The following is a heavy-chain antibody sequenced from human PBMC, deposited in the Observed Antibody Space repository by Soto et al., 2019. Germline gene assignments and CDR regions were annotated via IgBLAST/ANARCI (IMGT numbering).Heavy chain of an antibody. CDR2: IIPIFGTV. D-gene: IGHD2-21*02. V-gene: IGHV1-69*12. CDR1: GGTFSSYA. J-gene: IGHJ4*02. Sequence: QVQLVQSGAEVKKPGSSVKVSCKASGGTFSSYAISWVRQAPGQGLEWMGGIIPIFGTVNYAQKFQGRVTITADESTSTAYMELSSLRSEDTAVYYCARAYCGGDCPPRPPYFDYWGQGTLVTVSS. CDR3: ARAYCGGDCPPRPPYFDY.